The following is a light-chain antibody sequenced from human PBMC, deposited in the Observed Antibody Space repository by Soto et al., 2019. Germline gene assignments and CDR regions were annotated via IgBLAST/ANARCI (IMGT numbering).Light chain of an antibody. Sequence: DLQMTQFPSTLSASVGDRVTITCRASQTTNTWLAWYQQKPGPAPKLLIYDASSLEGGVPSRFSASGSGTEVTLTISSLQPDDLATYYCQQCISYPYTFGQGTKVEIK. CDR1: QTTNTW. CDR2: DAS. CDR3: QQCISYPYT. V-gene: IGKV1-5*01. J-gene: IGKJ2*01.